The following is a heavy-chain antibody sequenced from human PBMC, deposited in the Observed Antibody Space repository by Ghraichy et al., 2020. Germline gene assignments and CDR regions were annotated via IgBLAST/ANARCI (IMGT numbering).Heavy chain of an antibody. CDR3: VTYYYDSSGYYSFDY. J-gene: IGHJ4*02. V-gene: IGHV3-64D*06. CDR1: GFTFSSYA. D-gene: IGHD3-22*01. CDR2: ISSNGGST. Sequence: GGSLRLSCSASGFTFSSYAMHWVRQAPGKGLEYVSAISSNGGSTYYADSVKGRFTISRDNSKNTLYLQMSSLRAEDTAVYYCVTYYYDSSGYYSFDYWGQGTLVTVYS.